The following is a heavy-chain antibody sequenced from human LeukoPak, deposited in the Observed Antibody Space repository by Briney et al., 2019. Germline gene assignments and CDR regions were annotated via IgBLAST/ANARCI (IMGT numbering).Heavy chain of an antibody. Sequence: PSETLFLTCTVSGGSMSSYYWSWIRQPPGKGLEWIGYIYYSGSTDYTPSLKSRVTISIDTSKKQFSLKLTSVTAADTAVYYCARGDTIYRLWGQGTLVTVSS. CDR1: GGSMSSYY. J-gene: IGHJ4*02. V-gene: IGHV4-59*01. CDR3: ARGDTIYRL. D-gene: IGHD3-3*01. CDR2: IYYSGST.